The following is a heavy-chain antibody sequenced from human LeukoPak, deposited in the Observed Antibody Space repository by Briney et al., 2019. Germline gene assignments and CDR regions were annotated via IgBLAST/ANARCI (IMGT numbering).Heavy chain of an antibody. J-gene: IGHJ4*02. CDR1: GFTFSSYS. CDR2: ISSSSGYI. CDR3: ARTSGESQAALRAPFDY. Sequence: GGSLRLSCAVSGFTFSSYSMNWVPQAPGKGLEWVSSISSSSGYIYYADSVKGRFTISRDNAKNSLFLQMNSLRAEDAAVYFCARTSGESQAALRAPFDYWGQGTLATVSS. D-gene: IGHD6-6*01. V-gene: IGHV3-21*01.